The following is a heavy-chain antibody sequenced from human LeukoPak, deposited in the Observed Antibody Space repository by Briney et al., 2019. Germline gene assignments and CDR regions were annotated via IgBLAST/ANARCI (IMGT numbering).Heavy chain of an antibody. D-gene: IGHD1-26*01. Sequence: SETLSLTCTVSGGSISRSSYYWGWIRQPPGKGLEWIGSIYNSGNTYYNPSLKSRVTISVDTSKNQFSLRLSSVTAADTAVYYSARLASGSYGPLTPFDYWGQGTLVTVSS. V-gene: IGHV4-39*07. CDR1: GGSISRSSYY. J-gene: IGHJ4*02. CDR3: ARLASGSYGPLTPFDY. CDR2: IYNSGNT.